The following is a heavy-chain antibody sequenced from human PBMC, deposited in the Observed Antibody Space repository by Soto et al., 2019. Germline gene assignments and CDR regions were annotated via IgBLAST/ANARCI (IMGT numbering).Heavy chain of an antibody. J-gene: IGHJ4*02. CDR3: ARDMGTTGATLNY. CDR2: INPSAGST. V-gene: IGHV1-46*01. D-gene: IGHD7-27*01. CDR1: GYTFSSSY. Sequence: GASVKVSCKAPGYTFSSSYMHWVRQAPGQGLEWMGVINPSAGSTSYAQKFQGRVTMTRDTSTSTVYMELNSLRSQDTAVYWCARDMGTTGATLNYWGQGTLVTVSS.